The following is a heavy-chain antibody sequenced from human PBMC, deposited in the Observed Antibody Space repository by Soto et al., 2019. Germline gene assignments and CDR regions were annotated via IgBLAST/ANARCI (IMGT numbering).Heavy chain of an antibody. CDR1: GFTFSNAW. Sequence: GGSLRLSCAASGFTFSNAWISWVRQAPGKGLEWVGRIKSKTDGGTTDYAAPVKGRFTISRDDSKNTLYLQMNSLKTEDTAVYYCTTESCSGGSCPNDAFDIWGQGTMVTVSS. J-gene: IGHJ3*02. CDR3: TTESCSGGSCPNDAFDI. V-gene: IGHV3-15*01. D-gene: IGHD2-15*01. CDR2: IKSKTDGGTT.